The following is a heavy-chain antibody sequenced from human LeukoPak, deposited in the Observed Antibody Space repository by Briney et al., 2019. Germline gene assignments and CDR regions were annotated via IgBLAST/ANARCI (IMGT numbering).Heavy chain of an antibody. V-gene: IGHV1-18*01. J-gene: IGHJ5*02. CDR2: ISAYNGNT. CDR1: GYTFTSYG. Sequence: GASVKVSCKASGYTFTSYGISWARQAPGQGLEWMGWISAYNGNTNYAQKLQGRVTMTTDTSTSTAYMELRSLRSDDTAVYYCARDIVVVVAAINEGWFDPWGQGTLVTVSS. CDR3: ARDIVVVVAAINEGWFDP. D-gene: IGHD2-15*01.